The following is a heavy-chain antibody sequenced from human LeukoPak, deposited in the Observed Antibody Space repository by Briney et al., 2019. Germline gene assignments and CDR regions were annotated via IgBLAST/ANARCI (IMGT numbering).Heavy chain of an antibody. D-gene: IGHD4-17*01. V-gene: IGHV3-21*01. CDR3: ARDRDYGDYVDAFGI. Sequence: GGSLRLSCAASGFTFSSYSMNWVRQAPGKGLEWVSSISSSSSYIYYADSVKGRFTISRDNAKNSLYLQMNSLRAEDTAVYYCARDRDYGDYVDAFGIWGQGTMVTVSS. CDR1: GFTFSSYS. CDR2: ISSSSSYI. J-gene: IGHJ3*02.